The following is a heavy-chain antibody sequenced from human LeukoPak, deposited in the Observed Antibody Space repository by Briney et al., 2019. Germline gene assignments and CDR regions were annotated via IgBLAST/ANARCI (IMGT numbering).Heavy chain of an antibody. CDR2: IRSKDNSYAT. V-gene: IGHV3-73*01. D-gene: IGHD5-24*01. CDR1: GFTFSDSA. J-gene: IGHJ4*02. CDR3: SSRGDGYNNFDY. Sequence: GGSLRLSCAASGFTFSDSAMHWVRQASGKGLEWVGRIRSKDNSYATTYAESVKGRFTISRDDSKNTAYLQMNSLKTEDTALYYCSSRGDGYNNFDYWGQGTLVTVSS.